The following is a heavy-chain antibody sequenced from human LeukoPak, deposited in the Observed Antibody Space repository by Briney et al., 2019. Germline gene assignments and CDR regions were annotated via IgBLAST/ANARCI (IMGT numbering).Heavy chain of an antibody. V-gene: IGHV1-8*01. CDR3: ARVRNKGVGRWFDP. CDR2: MNPNSGNT. CDR1: GYTFTSYD. J-gene: IGHJ5*02. D-gene: IGHD2-15*01. Sequence: ASVKVSCKASGYTFTSYDINWVRQATGRGLEWMGWMNPNSGNTGYAQKFQGRVTMTRNTSISTAYMELSSLRSEDTAVYYCARVRNKGVGRWFDPWGQGTLVTVSS.